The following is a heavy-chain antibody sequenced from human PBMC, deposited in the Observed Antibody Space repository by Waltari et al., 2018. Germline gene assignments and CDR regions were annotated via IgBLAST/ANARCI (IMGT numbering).Heavy chain of an antibody. CDR1: GFIFKDAW. Sequence: EVRLVESGGGLVKPGGSLRLSCAASGFIFKDAWLCWVRQAPGKGLEWVGRIKTKAEGETTDYAGPVKGRFTISRDDAANNLFLQMNSLKIDDTAVYYCATEGLIYTSLDIYDFWGQGSLVAVSS. J-gene: IGHJ4*02. V-gene: IGHV3-15*01. CDR3: ATEGLIYTSLDIYDF. CDR2: IKTKAEGETT. D-gene: IGHD2-2*03.